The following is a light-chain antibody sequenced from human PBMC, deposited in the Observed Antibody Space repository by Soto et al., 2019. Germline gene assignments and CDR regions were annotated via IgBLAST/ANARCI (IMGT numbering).Light chain of an antibody. J-gene: IGLJ2*01. CDR2: EVS. V-gene: IGLV2-14*01. CDR1: SSHVGGYKY. CDR3: ASYTSSSTSVI. Sequence: QSALTQPASVSGSPGQSITISCTGTSSHVGGYKYVSWYQQHPDKAPKLIIFEVSNRPSGISSRFSGSKSGNTASLTISGLQAEDDADYYCASYTSSSTSVIFGRGTKLTVL.